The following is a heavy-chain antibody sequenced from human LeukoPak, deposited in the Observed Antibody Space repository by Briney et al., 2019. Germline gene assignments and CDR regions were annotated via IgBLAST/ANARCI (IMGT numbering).Heavy chain of an antibody. CDR2: ISAYNGNT. Sequence: GASVKVSCKGSGYTFTSYGISWVRQAPGQGLEWMGWISAYNGNTNYAQKLQGRVTMTTDTSTSTAYMELRSLRSDDTAVYYCAREGAVAGMDYYYGMDVWGQGTTVTVSS. CDR3: AREGAVAGMDYYYGMDV. CDR1: GYTFTSYG. V-gene: IGHV1-18*01. J-gene: IGHJ6*02. D-gene: IGHD6-19*01.